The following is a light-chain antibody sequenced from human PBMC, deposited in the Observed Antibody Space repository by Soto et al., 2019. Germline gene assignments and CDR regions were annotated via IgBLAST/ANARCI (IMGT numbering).Light chain of an antibody. J-gene: IGKJ2*02. CDR1: QSISSD. Sequence: EIVMTQSPATLSVSPGERATLSCRASQSISSDLAWYQQRPGQAPRLLIYGASIRATGIPARFSGSGSGTELTLTISSLQSDDFVVYYCQQYNDWLPCTFGQGTKLEIK. CDR3: QQYNDWLPCT. V-gene: IGKV3D-15*01. CDR2: GAS.